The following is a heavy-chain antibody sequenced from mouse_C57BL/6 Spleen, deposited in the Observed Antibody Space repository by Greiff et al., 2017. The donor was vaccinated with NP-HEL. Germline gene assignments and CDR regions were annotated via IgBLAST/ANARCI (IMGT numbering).Heavy chain of an antibody. D-gene: IGHD4-1*01. CDR2: INPGVGDT. Sequence: QVQLKQSGAELVKPGASVKISCKASGYAFGGYGMNWVKQRPGRGLEWIGPINPGVGDTNYNGKFKGKATLTADKSSSTAYMQLSSLTSEDSAVYFCARVSGTGLFAYWGQGTLVTVSS. J-gene: IGHJ3*01. V-gene: IGHV1-80*01. CDR1: GYAFGGYG. CDR3: ARVSGTGLFAY.